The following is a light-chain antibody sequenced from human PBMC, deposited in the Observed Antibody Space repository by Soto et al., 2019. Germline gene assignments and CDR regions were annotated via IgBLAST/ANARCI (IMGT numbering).Light chain of an antibody. J-gene: IGLJ2*01. CDR1: ISNIGTNN. CDR3: AAWHDSRNGYVA. Sequence: QSVLTQPPSASGTPGQRVTISCSGSISNIGTNNVNWYQQLPGTAPKLLIYSNNQRPSGVPDRFSGSKSGTSASLAISELQSEDEADYYCAAWHDSRNGYVAFGGGTKLTVL. CDR2: SNN. V-gene: IGLV1-44*01.